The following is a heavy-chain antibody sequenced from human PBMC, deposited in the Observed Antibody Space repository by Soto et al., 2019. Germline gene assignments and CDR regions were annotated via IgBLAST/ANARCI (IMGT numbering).Heavy chain of an antibody. CDR3: VEGWNDF. V-gene: IGHV3-15*01. CDR2: SKSKRDGGAR. CDR1: GFMFSSAW. J-gene: IGHJ4*02. D-gene: IGHD1-1*01. Sequence: EVQVVESGGDLVKPGGSLRLSCVTSGFMFSSAWMNWVRQAPGKGLEWVGRSKSKRDGGARDYAEPVKGRFSISRDDSKNTVFLQMNSLRAEDTAVYYCVEGWNDFWGQGTLVTVSS.